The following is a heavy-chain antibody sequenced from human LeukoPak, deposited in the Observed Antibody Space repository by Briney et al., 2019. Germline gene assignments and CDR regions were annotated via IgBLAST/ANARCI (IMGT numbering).Heavy chain of an antibody. CDR2: ISSTGNTI. D-gene: IGHD4-17*01. Sequence: GGSLRLSCAASGFTFSSYEMNWVRQAPGKGLEWVSYISSTGNTICYADSVKGRFTISRDNAKNSLYLQMNSLRAEDTAVYYCAREPTTVTNYWGQGTLVTVSS. V-gene: IGHV3-48*03. CDR3: AREPTTVTNY. J-gene: IGHJ4*02. CDR1: GFTFSSYE.